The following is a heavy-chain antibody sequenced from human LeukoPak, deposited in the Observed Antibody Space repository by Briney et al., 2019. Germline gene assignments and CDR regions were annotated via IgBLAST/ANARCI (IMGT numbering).Heavy chain of an antibody. J-gene: IGHJ4*02. V-gene: IGHV3-23*01. Sequence: GGSLRLSCAASGFHFGTYAMTWVRQAPGKGLEWVSSIGSSGSSTYYADSVKGRFTISRDNSKNTLLLQMNSLGAEDTAIYYCANMYSILGYTEASHVRFFEYWGLGTLVTVSS. CDR1: GFHFGTYA. CDR2: IGSSGSST. CDR3: ANMYSILGYTEASHVRFFEY. D-gene: IGHD2-2*02.